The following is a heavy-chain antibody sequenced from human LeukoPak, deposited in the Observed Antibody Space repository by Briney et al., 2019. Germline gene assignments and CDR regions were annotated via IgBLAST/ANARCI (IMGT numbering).Heavy chain of an antibody. CDR2: ISSSSTYI. CDR3: ARFALKTPPTD. V-gene: IGHV3-21*01. J-gene: IGHJ4*02. Sequence: AGGSLRLSCAASGFTFSTYSMNWVRQAPGKGLEWVSSISSSSTYIYYADSVKGRFTISRDNAKNSLFLQMNSLRAEDTAVYYCARFALKTPPTDWGQGTLVTVSS. CDR1: GFTFSTYS.